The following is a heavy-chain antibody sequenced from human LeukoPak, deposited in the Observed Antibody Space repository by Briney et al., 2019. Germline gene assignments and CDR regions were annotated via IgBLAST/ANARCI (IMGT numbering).Heavy chain of an antibody. V-gene: IGHV4-39*07. CDR2: IYYSGST. Sequence: SETLSLTCTVSGGSISGSSYYWGWIRQPPGKGLEWIGSIYYSGSTNYNPSLKSRVTISVDTSKNQFSLKLSSVTAADTAVYYCARVRIAAAGTTYYYYYMDVWGKGTTVTISS. CDR3: ARVRIAAAGTTYYYYYMDV. J-gene: IGHJ6*03. D-gene: IGHD6-13*01. CDR1: GGSISGSSYY.